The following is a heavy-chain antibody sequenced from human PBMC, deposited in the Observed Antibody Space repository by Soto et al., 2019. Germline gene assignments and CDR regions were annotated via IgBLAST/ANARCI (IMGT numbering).Heavy chain of an antibody. CDR2: INHSGST. CDR1: GGSFIGYD. Sequence: PSETLSLTCAVYGGSFIGYDLSWIRQPPGKGLEWIGEINHSGSTNYNPSLKSRVTISVDTSKNQFSLKLSSVTAADTAVYYCARDLFVKGVGGYSYGYFDYWGQGTLVTVSP. V-gene: IGHV4-34*01. CDR3: ARDLFVKGVGGYSYGYFDY. D-gene: IGHD5-18*01. J-gene: IGHJ4*02.